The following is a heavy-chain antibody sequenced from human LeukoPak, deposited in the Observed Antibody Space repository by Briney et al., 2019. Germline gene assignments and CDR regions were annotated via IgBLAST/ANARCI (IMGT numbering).Heavy chain of an antibody. J-gene: IGHJ6*02. D-gene: IGHD2-2*01. CDR3: ASRRYCSSTSCRHSSYYYGMDV. Sequence: PSETLSLTCTVSGGSISSSSYYWGWIRQPPGKGLEWIGSIYYSGSTYYNPSLKSRVTISVDTSKNQFSLKLGSVTAADTAVYYCASRRYCSSTSCRHSSYYYGMDVWGQGTTVTVSS. V-gene: IGHV4-39*01. CDR1: GGSISSSSYY. CDR2: IYYSGST.